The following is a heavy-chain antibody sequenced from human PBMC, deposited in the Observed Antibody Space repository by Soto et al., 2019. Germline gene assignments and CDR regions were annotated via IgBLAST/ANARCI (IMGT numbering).Heavy chain of an antibody. Sequence: QVQLQESGPGLVKPSGTLSLTCAVSGGSISSSNWWSWVRQPPGKGLEWIGEIYHSGSTNYNPSLKSRVTMSVDKSKNQFSLNLNSVTAADTAVYYCASISAAGREYLHHWGQGTLVTVSS. J-gene: IGHJ1*01. V-gene: IGHV4-4*02. CDR2: IYHSGST. CDR3: ASISAAGREYLHH. CDR1: GGSISSSNW. D-gene: IGHD6-13*01.